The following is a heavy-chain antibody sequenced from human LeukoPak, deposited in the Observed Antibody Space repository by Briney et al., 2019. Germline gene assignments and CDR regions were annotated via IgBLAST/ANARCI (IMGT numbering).Heavy chain of an antibody. D-gene: IGHD6-19*01. CDR2: ISGSGGST. CDR1: GFTFSSYA. Sequence: PGGSLRLSCAASGFTFSSYAMSWVRQAPGKGLEWVSAISGSGGSTYYADSVKGRFTISRDNSKNTLYLQMSTLRAEDTAIYYCAYGRTGVAHKNGFYYGMDVWGQGTTVTVSS. J-gene: IGHJ6*02. V-gene: IGHV3-23*01. CDR3: AYGRTGVAHKNGFYYGMDV.